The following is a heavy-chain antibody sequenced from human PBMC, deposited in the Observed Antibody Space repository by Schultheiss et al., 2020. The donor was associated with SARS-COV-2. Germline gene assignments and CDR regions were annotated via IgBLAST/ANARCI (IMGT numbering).Heavy chain of an antibody. CDR3: ARDLPPHDY. Sequence: GGSLRLSCAASGFTFSSYWMSWVRQAPGKGLEWLTLISYDSTNIHYADSVKGRFTISRDNSKNTLYLQMNSLRPEDTAIYYCARDLPPHDYWGQGTLVTVSS. CDR2: ISYDSTNI. V-gene: IGHV3-30-3*01. CDR1: GFTFSSYW. J-gene: IGHJ4*02.